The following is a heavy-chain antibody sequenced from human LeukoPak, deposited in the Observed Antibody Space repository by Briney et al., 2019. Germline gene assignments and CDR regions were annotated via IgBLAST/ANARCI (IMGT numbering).Heavy chain of an antibody. CDR1: GFTFSSYG. J-gene: IGHJ4*02. D-gene: IGHD3-22*01. CDR2: IWYDGSNK. Sequence: GGSLRLSCAASGFTFSSYGMHWVLQAPGKGLEWVAVIWYDGSNKYYADSVKGRFTISRDNSKNTLYLQINSLRAEDTAVYYCARSDGGSSGPLDYWGQGTLVTVSS. V-gene: IGHV3-33*01. CDR3: ARSDGGSSGPLDY.